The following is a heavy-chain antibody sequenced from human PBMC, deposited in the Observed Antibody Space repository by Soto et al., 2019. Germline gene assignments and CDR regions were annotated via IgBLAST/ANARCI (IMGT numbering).Heavy chain of an antibody. CDR2: VHYSGSV. J-gene: IGHJ6*02. D-gene: IGHD4-17*01. V-gene: IGHV4-30-4*01. CDR3: AIVFYMVGRHYGCLDV. Sequence: SENLSLTCTVSGGSISFDHYHWAWIRHTPGKGLEWIGYVHYSGSVVYNPSLQSRVSISVDTSKNQFSLKLSSVTAADTAVYFCAIVFYMVGRHYGCLDVWCQGTTV. CDR1: GGSISFDHYH.